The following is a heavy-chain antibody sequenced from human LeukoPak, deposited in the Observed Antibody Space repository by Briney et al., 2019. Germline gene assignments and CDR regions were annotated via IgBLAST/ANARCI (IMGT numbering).Heavy chain of an antibody. J-gene: IGHJ4*02. CDR2: INPNSGGT. CDR1: GYTFTDYY. V-gene: IGHV1-2*04. D-gene: IGHD6-13*01. Sequence: GASVKVSCKASGYTFTDYYMHWVRQAPGQGLEWMGWINPNSGGTNYAQKFQGWVTMTRDTSISTAYMELSRLRSDDTAVYYCARDLGQQLEVGDYWGQGTLVTVSS. CDR3: ARDLGQQLEVGDY.